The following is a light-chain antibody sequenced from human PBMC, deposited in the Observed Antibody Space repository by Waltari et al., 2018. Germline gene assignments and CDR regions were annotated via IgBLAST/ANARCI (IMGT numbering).Light chain of an antibody. J-gene: IGKJ3*01. CDR3: QQVNTFPFT. Sequence: TCRSSQDIGRYLAWYQQKPGKAPKLLIYVTSILQSGVSSRFSGSGSGTDFTLTITSLRPEDFATYYCQQVNTFPFTFGPGTKVDIK. CDR2: VTS. V-gene: IGKV1-9*01. CDR1: QDIGRY.